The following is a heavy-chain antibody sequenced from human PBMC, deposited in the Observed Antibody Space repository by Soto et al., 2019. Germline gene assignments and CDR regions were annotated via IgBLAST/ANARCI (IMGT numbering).Heavy chain of an antibody. V-gene: IGHV1-69*13. CDR2: IIPIFGTA. CDR1: GGTFSSYA. Sequence: SVKVSCKASGGTFSSYAISWVRQAPGQGLEWMGGIIPIFGTANYAQKFQGRVTITADESTSTAYMELSSLRSEDTAVYYCARDGFGTDAFDIWGHGTMVTVSS. D-gene: IGHD1-1*01. CDR3: ARDGFGTDAFDI. J-gene: IGHJ3*02.